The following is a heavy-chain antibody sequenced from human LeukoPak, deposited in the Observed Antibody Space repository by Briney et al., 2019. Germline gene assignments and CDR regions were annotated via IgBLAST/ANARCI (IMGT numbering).Heavy chain of an antibody. CDR1: GGSISSYY. D-gene: IGHD1-1*01. CDR2: IYTSGST. Sequence: SETLSLTCTVSGGSISSYYWSWIRQPAGKGLEWIGRIYTSGSTNYNPSLKSRVTMSVDTSRNQFSLKLSSVTAADTAMYYCARDRRELERRWFDPWGQGTLVTVAS. J-gene: IGHJ5*02. V-gene: IGHV4-4*07. CDR3: ARDRRELERRWFDP.